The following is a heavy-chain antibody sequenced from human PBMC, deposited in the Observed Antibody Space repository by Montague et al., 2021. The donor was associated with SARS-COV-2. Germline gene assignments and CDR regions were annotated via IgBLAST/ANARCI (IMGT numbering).Heavy chain of an antibody. J-gene: IGHJ5*01. CDR2: VNQNGSA. D-gene: IGHD3-22*01. CDR3: ASGLMTINMMLVIKTGASTGLDS. CDR1: GGSFSGYD. V-gene: IGHV4-34*01. Sequence: SETLSLTCAVSGGSFSGYDWTWIRQSPGKGLEWIGEVNQNGSAKYKTSLQSRGTITVDASKNKFSLQLSTVTAADAAVYYCASGLMTINMMLVIKTGASTGLDSWGQGTLVTVSP.